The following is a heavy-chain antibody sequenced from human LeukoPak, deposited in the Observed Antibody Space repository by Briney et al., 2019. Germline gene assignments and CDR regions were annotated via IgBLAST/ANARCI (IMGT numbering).Heavy chain of an antibody. J-gene: IGHJ4*02. CDR1: GFTFSSNW. Sequence: PGGSLRLSCAAFGFTFSSNWMSWVRQAPGKGLELVANIKQDGSEKQYVDSVKGRFTISRDNAKNALYLQMNSLRVEDTAVYYCARAGTLVGYDSSACYYYFDYWSQGTLVTVSA. CDR2: IKQDGSEK. D-gene: IGHD3-22*01. V-gene: IGHV3-7*05. CDR3: ARAGTLVGYDSSACYYYFDY.